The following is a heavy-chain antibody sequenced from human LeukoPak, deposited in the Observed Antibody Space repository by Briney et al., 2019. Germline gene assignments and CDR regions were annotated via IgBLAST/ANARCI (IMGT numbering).Heavy chain of an antibody. Sequence: GGSLRLSCAASGFTFCSYEMNWVRQAPGEGLEWVSYISSSGSTIYYADSVKGRFTISRDNAKNSLYLQMNSLRAEDTAVYYCARDHYYDSSGYTPAGDAFDIWGQGTMVTVSS. J-gene: IGHJ3*02. D-gene: IGHD3-22*01. CDR3: ARDHYYDSSGYTPAGDAFDI. CDR1: GFTFCSYE. CDR2: ISSSGSTI. V-gene: IGHV3-48*03.